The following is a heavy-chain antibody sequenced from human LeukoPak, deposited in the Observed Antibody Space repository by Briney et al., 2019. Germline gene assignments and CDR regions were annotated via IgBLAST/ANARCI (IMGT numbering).Heavy chain of an antibody. J-gene: IGHJ4*02. CDR2: INHSGST. CDR1: GGSFSGYY. V-gene: IGHV4-34*01. D-gene: IGHD3-3*01. CDR3: ARGCRITIFGVVISHSTFDY. Sequence: PSETLSLTCAVYGGSFSGYYWSWIRQPPGKGLEWIGEINHSGSTNYNPSPKSRVTISVDTSKNQFSLKLSSVTAADTAVYYCARGCRITIFGVVISHSTFDYWGQGTLVTVSS.